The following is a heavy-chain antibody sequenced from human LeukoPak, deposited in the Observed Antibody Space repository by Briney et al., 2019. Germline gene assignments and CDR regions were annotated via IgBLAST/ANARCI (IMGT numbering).Heavy chain of an antibody. CDR1: GGTFSSYA. CDR3: ARDRPLYGSGSYYTINWFDP. Sequence: ASVKVSCKASGGTFSSYAISWVRQAPGQGLEWMGRIIPILGIANYAQKFQGRVTITADKSTSTAYMELSSLRSEDTAVYYCARDRPLYGSGSYYTINWFDPWGQGTLVTVSS. V-gene: IGHV1-69*04. CDR2: IIPILGIA. D-gene: IGHD3-10*01. J-gene: IGHJ5*02.